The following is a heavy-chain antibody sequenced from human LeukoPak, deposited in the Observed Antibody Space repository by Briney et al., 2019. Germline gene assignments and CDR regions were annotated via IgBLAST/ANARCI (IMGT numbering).Heavy chain of an antibody. D-gene: IGHD1-7*01. Sequence: SVKVPCKASGGTFSSYAISWVRQAPGQGLEWMGRIIPILGIANYAQKFQGRVTITADKSTSTVYMELSSLRSEDTAVYYCARDGITGTTGLDYWGQGTLVTVSS. CDR3: ARDGITGTTGLDY. CDR2: IIPILGIA. J-gene: IGHJ4*02. CDR1: GGTFSSYA. V-gene: IGHV1-69*04.